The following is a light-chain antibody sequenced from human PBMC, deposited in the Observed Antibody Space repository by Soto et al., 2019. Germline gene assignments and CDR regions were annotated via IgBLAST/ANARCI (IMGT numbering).Light chain of an antibody. J-gene: IGLJ3*02. Sequence: QSVLTQPPSASGTPGQRVTISCSGSSSNIGSNNVNWYQQHPGTAPKLLIHSNNKRPSGVPDRFSGSKSGNSASLAISGLQSEDEADYYCAAWDDSLNGWVFGGGTKLTVL. V-gene: IGLV1-44*01. CDR1: SSNIGSNN. CDR2: SNN. CDR3: AAWDDSLNGWV.